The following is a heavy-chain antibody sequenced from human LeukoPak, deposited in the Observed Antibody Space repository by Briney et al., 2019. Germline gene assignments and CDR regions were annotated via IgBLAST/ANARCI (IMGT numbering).Heavy chain of an antibody. V-gene: IGHV3-30*02. D-gene: IGHD3-22*01. CDR1: GFTFNRRG. CDR3: AREGNYYDSSGYPQ. CDR2: VRYDGGNE. Sequence: GGSLRLSCAASGFTFNRRGMHWVRQAPGKGLEWVAFVRYDGGNEYYGDSVRGRFTISRDNFRNTLSLYMASLTPEDTAVYYCAREGNYYDSSGYPQWGQGTLVTVSS. J-gene: IGHJ4*02.